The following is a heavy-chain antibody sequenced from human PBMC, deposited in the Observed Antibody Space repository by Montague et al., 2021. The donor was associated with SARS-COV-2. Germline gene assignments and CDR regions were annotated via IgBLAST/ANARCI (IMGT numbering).Heavy chain of an antibody. CDR3: AKTHRYYNRNFDY. Sequence: PLRLSCAASGFTFNSYAMSWVRQAPGKGLEWVSIIYSGGSSTYYXDSVKGRFTISRDNSKNTLYLQMNSMIAEDTAVYYCAKTHRYYNRNFDYWGQGTLVTVSS. J-gene: IGHJ4*02. D-gene: IGHD3-22*01. CDR1: GFTFNSYA. CDR2: IYSGGSST. V-gene: IGHV3-23*03.